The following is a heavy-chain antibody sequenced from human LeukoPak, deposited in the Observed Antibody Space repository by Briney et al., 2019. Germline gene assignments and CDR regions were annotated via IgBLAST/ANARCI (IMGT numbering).Heavy chain of an antibody. V-gene: IGHV4-30-2*01. J-gene: IGHJ4*02. CDR2: IYHSGST. CDR3: ARGPGIAAAQGTPPDY. D-gene: IGHD6-13*01. CDR1: GGSISSGGYS. Sequence: PSQTLSLTCAVSGGSISSGGYSWSWIRHPPGKGLEWIGYIYHSGSTYYNPSLKSRVTISVDRSKNQFPLKLSSVTAADTAVYYCARGPGIAAAQGTPPDYWGQGTLVTVSS.